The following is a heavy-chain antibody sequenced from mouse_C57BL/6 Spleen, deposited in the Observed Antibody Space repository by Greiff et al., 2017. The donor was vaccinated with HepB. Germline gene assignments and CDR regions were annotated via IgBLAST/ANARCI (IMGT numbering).Heavy chain of an antibody. CDR1: GYAFSSYW. CDR3: ATYGYDLYAMDY. V-gene: IGHV1-80*01. D-gene: IGHD2-2*01. Sequence: VKLQESGAELVKPGASVKISCKASGYAFSSYWMNWVKQRPGKGLEWIGQIYPGDGDTNYNGKFKGKATLTADKSSSTAYMQLSSLTSEDSAVYFCATYGYDLYAMDYWGQGTSVTVSS. J-gene: IGHJ4*01. CDR2: IYPGDGDT.